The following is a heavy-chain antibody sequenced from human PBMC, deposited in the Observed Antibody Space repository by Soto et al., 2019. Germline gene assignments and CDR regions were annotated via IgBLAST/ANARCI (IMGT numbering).Heavy chain of an antibody. D-gene: IGHD2-2*01. Sequence: ASVKVSCKASGYTFTGYYMHWVRQAPGQGLEWMGWINPNSGGTNYAQKFQGWVTMTRDTSISTAYMELSRLRSDDTAVYYCARALVIGFSVVPAGYLDYYGMDVWGQGTTVTVSS. CDR1: GYTFTGYY. V-gene: IGHV1-2*04. J-gene: IGHJ6*02. CDR3: ARALVIGFSVVPAGYLDYYGMDV. CDR2: INPNSGGT.